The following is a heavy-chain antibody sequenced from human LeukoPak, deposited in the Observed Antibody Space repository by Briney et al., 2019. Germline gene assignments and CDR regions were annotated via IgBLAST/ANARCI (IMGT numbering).Heavy chain of an antibody. J-gene: IGHJ3*02. D-gene: IGHD2-21*02. CDR1: GGSISSYY. Sequence: PSETLSLTCTVSGGSISSYYWSWIRQPAGKGLEWIGRIYTSGSTNYNPSLKSRVTMSVDTSKNQFSLKLSSVTAADTAVYYCARPGPLSSAAVVTAIGDAWDAFDIWGQGTMVTVSS. CDR2: IYTSGST. V-gene: IGHV4-4*07. CDR3: ARPGPLSSAAVVTAIGDAWDAFDI.